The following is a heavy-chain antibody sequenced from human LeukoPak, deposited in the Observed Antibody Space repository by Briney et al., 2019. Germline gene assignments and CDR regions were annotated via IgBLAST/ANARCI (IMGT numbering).Heavy chain of an antibody. Sequence: SETLSLTCTVSGGSISSYYWSWIRQPPGKGLEWIGYIYYSGSTNYNPSLKSRVTISVDMSKNQFSLKLSSVTAADTAVYYCAHHYDSSGYYSLYGDAFDIWGQGTMVTVSS. J-gene: IGHJ3*02. CDR1: GGSISSYY. CDR3: AHHYDSSGYYSLYGDAFDI. CDR2: IYYSGST. D-gene: IGHD3-22*01. V-gene: IGHV4-59*01.